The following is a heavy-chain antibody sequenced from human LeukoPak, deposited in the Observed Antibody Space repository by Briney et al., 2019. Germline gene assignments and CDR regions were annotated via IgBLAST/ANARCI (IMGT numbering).Heavy chain of an antibody. CDR1: GESVSSKNGA. CDR3: ARDRGYSGSYYFDY. Sequence: SQTLSVTCDISGESVSSKNGAWNWIRQSPSRGLEWLGRTYYRSKWYTDYAVSMNGRITISPDTSKNQFSLQLNSVTPDDTAVYYCARDRGYSGSYYFDYWGQGTLVTVSS. CDR2: TYYRSKWYT. D-gene: IGHD1-26*01. V-gene: IGHV6-1*01. J-gene: IGHJ4*02.